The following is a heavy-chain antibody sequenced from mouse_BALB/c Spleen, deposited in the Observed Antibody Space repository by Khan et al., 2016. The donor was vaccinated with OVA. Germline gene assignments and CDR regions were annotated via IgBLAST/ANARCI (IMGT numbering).Heavy chain of an antibody. CDR2: INPGSSTI. J-gene: IGHJ4*01. Sequence: EVQLQESGGGLVQPGGSLNLSCAASGFDFSRYWMSWARQAPGKGQEWIGEINPGSSTINYTPSLKDKFIISRDNAKNTLYLQMSKVRSEDTALYYCARSLLRAMDYWGQGTSVTGSS. V-gene: IGHV4-2*02. CDR1: GFDFSRYW. CDR3: ARSLLRAMDY. D-gene: IGHD1-2*01.